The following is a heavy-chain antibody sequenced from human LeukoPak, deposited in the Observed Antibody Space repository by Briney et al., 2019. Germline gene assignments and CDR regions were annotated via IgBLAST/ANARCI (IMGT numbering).Heavy chain of an antibody. Sequence: ASVKVSCKASGYTFTSYYMHWVRQAPGQGLEWMGGINPNIGGTNYAQKFQGRVTMTRDTSINTAYMELSRLRSDDTAGYYCARARNSGRYYSFDYWGQGTLVTVSS. D-gene: IGHD1-26*01. CDR2: INPNIGGT. CDR1: GYTFTSYY. J-gene: IGHJ4*02. V-gene: IGHV1-2*02. CDR3: ARARNSGRYYSFDY.